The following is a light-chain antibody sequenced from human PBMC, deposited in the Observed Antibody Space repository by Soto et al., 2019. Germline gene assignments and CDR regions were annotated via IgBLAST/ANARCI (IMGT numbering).Light chain of an antibody. V-gene: IGKV1-8*01. CDR2: AAS. J-gene: IGKJ4*01. CDR1: QGISSY. CDR3: QQSYSTPTT. Sequence: AIRMTPSPSSFSASTGDRVTISCRASQGISSYLAWYQQKPGKAPKLLIYAASSLQSGVPSRFSGSGSGTDFTLTISSLQPEDFATYYCQQSYSTPTTFGGGTKVDIK.